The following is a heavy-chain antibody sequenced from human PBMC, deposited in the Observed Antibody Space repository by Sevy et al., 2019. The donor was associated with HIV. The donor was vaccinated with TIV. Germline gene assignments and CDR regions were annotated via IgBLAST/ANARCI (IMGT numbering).Heavy chain of an antibody. CDR1: GFTFDDYA. Sequence: GGSLRLSCAASGFTFDDYAMHGVRQAPRKGLEWVSGISWNIGSIGYADSVKGRFTISRDNAKNSLYLQMNSLRAEDTALYYCAKDIYYDSSGYLGGLDYWGQGTLVTVSS. CDR3: AKDIYYDSSGYLGGLDY. V-gene: IGHV3-9*01. J-gene: IGHJ4*02. CDR2: ISWNIGSI. D-gene: IGHD3-22*01.